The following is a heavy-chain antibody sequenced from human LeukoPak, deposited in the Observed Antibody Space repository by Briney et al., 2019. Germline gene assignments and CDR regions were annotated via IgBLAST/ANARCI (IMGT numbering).Heavy chain of an antibody. CDR2: ISYDGSNK. Sequence: PGGSLRLSCAASGFTFSSCGMHWVRQAPGKGLEWVAVISYDGSNKYYADSVKGRFTISRDNSKNTLYLQMNSLRAEDTAVYYCAKDHYYGSGSLPDYWGQGTLVTVSS. J-gene: IGHJ4*02. CDR1: GFTFSSCG. V-gene: IGHV3-30*18. D-gene: IGHD3-10*01. CDR3: AKDHYYGSGSLPDY.